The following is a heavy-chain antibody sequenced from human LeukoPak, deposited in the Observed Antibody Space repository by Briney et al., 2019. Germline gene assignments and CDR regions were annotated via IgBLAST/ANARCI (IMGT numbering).Heavy chain of an antibody. D-gene: IGHD1-26*01. CDR2: IGSTI. CDR3: ARDRGIVGTTGYYYMDV. J-gene: IGHJ6*03. V-gene: IGHV3-11*04. Sequence: GGSLRLSCVASRFSFSDYYMSWIRQAPGKGLEWVSYIGSTIYYADSVKGRFTISRDNAKNSLHLQMNSLRAEDTAVYYCARDRGIVGTTGYYYMDVWGKGTTVTVSS. CDR1: RFSFSDYY.